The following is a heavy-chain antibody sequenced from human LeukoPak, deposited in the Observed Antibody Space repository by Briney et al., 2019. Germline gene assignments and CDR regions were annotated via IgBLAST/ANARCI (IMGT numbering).Heavy chain of an antibody. V-gene: IGHV4-59*01. CDR2: VYHSGST. Sequence: ASETLSLTCTVSGGSINSYYWSWIRQSPGKGLEWIGFVYHSGSTSYNPSLKSRVTISIATSRDQFSLKLKSVTAADTAVYYCARNRGARGSFNWFAPWGQGTLVTVSS. D-gene: IGHD4/OR15-4a*01. CDR1: GGSINSYY. J-gene: IGHJ5*02. CDR3: ARNRGARGSFNWFAP.